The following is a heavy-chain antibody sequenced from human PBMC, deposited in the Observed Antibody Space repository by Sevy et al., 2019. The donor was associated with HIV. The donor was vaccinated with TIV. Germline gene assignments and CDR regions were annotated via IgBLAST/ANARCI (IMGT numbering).Heavy chain of an antibody. CDR3: ARARRITMIVVVPDAFDI. J-gene: IGHJ3*02. V-gene: IGHV6-1*01. Sequence: KQSQTLSLTGAISGDSVSSNSAAWNWIRQSPSRGLEWLGRTYYRSKWYNDYAVSVKSRITINPDTSKNKFSLQLNTMTPGDTAVYYCARARRITMIVVVPDAFDIWGQGTMVTVSS. CDR1: GDSVSSNSAA. D-gene: IGHD3-22*01. CDR2: TYYRSKWYN.